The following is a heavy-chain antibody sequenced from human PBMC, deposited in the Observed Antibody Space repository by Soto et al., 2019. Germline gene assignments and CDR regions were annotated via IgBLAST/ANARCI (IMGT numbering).Heavy chain of an antibody. J-gene: IGHJ6*02. D-gene: IGHD2-21*02. CDR2: ISSTSTYI. V-gene: IGHV3-21*01. Sequence: PGGSLILSCAASGFAFSSYSMNWVRQAPGKGLEWVSSISSTSTYIYYADSVKGRFTISRDNAKNLLYLQMNSLRAEDTAVYYCARDFGDSRGSYYYYGMDVWGQGTTVTVSS. CDR3: ARDFGDSRGSYYYYGMDV. CDR1: GFAFSSYS.